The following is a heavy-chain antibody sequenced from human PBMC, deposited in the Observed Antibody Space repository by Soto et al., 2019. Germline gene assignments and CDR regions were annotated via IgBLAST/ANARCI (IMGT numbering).Heavy chain of an antibody. CDR1: GFTFSSYA. CDR3: AKDPLYYDILTGYYRDY. D-gene: IGHD3-9*01. Sequence: EVQLLESGGGLVQPEGSLRLSCAASGFTFSSYAMSWVRQAPGKGLEWVSAISGSGGSTYYADSVKGRFTISRDNSKNTLYLQMNSLRAEDTAVYYCAKDPLYYDILTGYYRDYWGQGTLVTVSS. V-gene: IGHV3-23*01. J-gene: IGHJ4*02. CDR2: ISGSGGST.